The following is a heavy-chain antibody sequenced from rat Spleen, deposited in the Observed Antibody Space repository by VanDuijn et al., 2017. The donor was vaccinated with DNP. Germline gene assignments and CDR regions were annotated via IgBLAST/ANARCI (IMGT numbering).Heavy chain of an antibody. V-gene: IGHV5S13*01. CDR1: GFSFRNYG. CDR3: ATRDWELGDY. CDR2: ISYHGGNA. Sequence: EVQLVESGGGLVQPGRSLKLSCTASGFSFRNYGMAWVRQAPTEGLECVAYISYHGGNAYYGDSVKGRFTISRNNAKSTLYLQMDSLRSGDTAKNFCATRDWELGDYWSQGGMVTVSS. J-gene: IGHJ2*01. D-gene: IGHD5-1*01.